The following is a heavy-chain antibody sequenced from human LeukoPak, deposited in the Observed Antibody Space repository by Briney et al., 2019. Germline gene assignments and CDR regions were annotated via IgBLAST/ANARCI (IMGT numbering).Heavy chain of an antibody. CDR2: IYYSGST. J-gene: IGHJ5*02. Sequence: SETLSLTCTVCGGSISSSSYYWGWIRQPPGKGLEWIGSIYYSGSTYYNPSLKSRVTISVDTSKNQFSLKLSSVTAADTAVYYCARHLDTSMIVVVITNWFDPWGQGTLVTVSS. CDR3: ARHLDTSMIVVVITNWFDP. D-gene: IGHD3-22*01. V-gene: IGHV4-39*01. CDR1: GGSISSSSYY.